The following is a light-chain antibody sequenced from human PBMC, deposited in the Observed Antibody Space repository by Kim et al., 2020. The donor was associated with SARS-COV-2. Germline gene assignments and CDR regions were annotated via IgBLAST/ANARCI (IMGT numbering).Light chain of an antibody. CDR2: DAS. Sequence: EIVLTQSPAALSLSPGERATLSCRASQSVSSYLAWYQQKPGQAPRLLIYDASIRATGIPARFSGSGSGTDFTLTISSLEPEDFAVYYCQQRSDWPRVTFGQGTRLEIK. CDR1: QSVSSY. V-gene: IGKV3-11*01. J-gene: IGKJ5*01. CDR3: QQRSDWPRVT.